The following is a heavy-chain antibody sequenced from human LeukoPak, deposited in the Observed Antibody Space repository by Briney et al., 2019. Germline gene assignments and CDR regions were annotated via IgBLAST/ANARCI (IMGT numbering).Heavy chain of an antibody. J-gene: IGHJ4*02. CDR1: GFTFSSYA. D-gene: IGHD6-19*01. CDR3: AKDRERQWVGQGGFDY. Sequence: VGSLRLSCAASGFTFSSYAMCWVRQAPRKGLEWVSGISGSGGETYYADSVKGRFTLSRDNSKNTLYLQMTSLRAEDTAIYYCAKDRERQWVGQGGFDYWGQGNLVTVSS. CDR2: ISGSGGET. V-gene: IGHV3-23*01.